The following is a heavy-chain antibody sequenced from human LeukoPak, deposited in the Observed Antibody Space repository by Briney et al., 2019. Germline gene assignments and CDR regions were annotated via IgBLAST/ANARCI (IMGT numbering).Heavy chain of an antibody. CDR1: GYTFTSYA. V-gene: IGHV7-4-1*02. D-gene: IGHD4-17*01. J-gene: IGHJ4*02. Sequence: GASVKVSCKASGYTFTSYAMNWLRQAPGKGLEGMGWINTNTGNPTYAQGFTGRFGFSLDPSLSTAYLQISSLKAEDTAVYYCARGNYGDYVFDYWGQGTLVTVSS. CDR2: INTNTGNP. CDR3: ARGNYGDYVFDY.